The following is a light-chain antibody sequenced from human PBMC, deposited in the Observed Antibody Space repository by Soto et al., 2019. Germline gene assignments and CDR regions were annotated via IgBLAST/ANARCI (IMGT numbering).Light chain of an antibody. CDR1: DNINTW. CDR2: KAS. Sequence: IQMTPSPSTLSASVGDRVTISCRASDNINTWVAWYQQKPGKAPNLLIYKASTFESGVPSRFSGSGSGTDFTLTISSLEPEDFAVYYCQQRSNWFTFGQGTRLEVK. V-gene: IGKV1-5*03. CDR3: QQRSNWFT. J-gene: IGKJ5*01.